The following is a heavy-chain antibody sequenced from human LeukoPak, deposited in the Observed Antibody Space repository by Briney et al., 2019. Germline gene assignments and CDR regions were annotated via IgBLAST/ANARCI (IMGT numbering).Heavy chain of an antibody. CDR1: GFTFSNFA. Sequence: GGSLRLSCGASGFTFSNFAMSWFRQAPGRGLEWVSAAGTATDTSYADSVKGRFTISRDNSKNTLYLQMNSLGAEDTAVYYCAKEGSRRRFDFDSWGRGTLVTVSS. V-gene: IGHV3-23*01. CDR3: AKEGSRRRFDFDS. J-gene: IGHJ4*02. D-gene: IGHD3-16*01. CDR2: AGTATDT.